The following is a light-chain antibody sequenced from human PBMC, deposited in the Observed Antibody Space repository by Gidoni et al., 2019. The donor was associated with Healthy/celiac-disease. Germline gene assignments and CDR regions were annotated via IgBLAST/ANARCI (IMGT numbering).Light chain of an antibody. J-gene: IGKJ4*02. CDR1: QSISSY. Sequence: DIPMTQSPSSLSASVGDRVTITCRASQSISSYLNWYQQKPGKAPKLLIYAASSLQSGVPSRFSGSGSGTDFTLTISSLQPEDFVTYYCQQSYSTPQLTFXGXTKVEIK. V-gene: IGKV1-39*01. CDR2: AAS. CDR3: QQSYSTPQLT.